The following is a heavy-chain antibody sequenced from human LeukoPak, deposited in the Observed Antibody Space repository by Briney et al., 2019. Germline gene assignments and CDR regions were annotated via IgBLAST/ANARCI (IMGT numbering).Heavy chain of an antibody. CDR3: ASGPADYNKLKPGDRDGYNYKSKRTPFDY. J-gene: IGHJ4*02. D-gene: IGHD5-24*01. CDR2: IYYSGST. V-gene: IGHV4-59*12. Sequence: SETLSLTCTVSGGSISSYYWSWIRQPPGKGLEWIGYIYYSGSTNYNPSLKSRVTISVDTSKNQFSLRLSSVTAADTAVYYCASGPADYNKLKPGDRDGYNYKSKRTPFDYWGQGTLVTVSS. CDR1: GGSISSYY.